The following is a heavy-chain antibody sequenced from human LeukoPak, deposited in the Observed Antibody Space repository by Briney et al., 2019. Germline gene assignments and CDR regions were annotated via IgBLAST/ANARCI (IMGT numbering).Heavy chain of an antibody. Sequence: HTGGSQTLFCAPSGPIFSIYATSWARHAPGKWLEWLTANSGSGGSTYYTDAVKGRFTNSRNNSKNTLYLKMNSLRAEDTAVYYCAGYATYYYVSSSISSFDYWGQGTLVTVSS. D-gene: IGHD3-22*01. CDR3: AGYATYYYVSSSISSFDY. CDR1: GPIFSIYA. V-gene: IGHV3-23*01. J-gene: IGHJ4*02. CDR2: NSGSGGST.